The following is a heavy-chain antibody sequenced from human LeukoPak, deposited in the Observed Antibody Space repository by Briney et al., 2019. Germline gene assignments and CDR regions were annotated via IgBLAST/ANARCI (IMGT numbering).Heavy chain of an antibody. Sequence: SETLFLTCTVSGGSISSYYWSWIRQPPGKGLEWIGYIYHSGTTNYNPSLKSRVTISVDTSKSQFSLKLSSVTAADTAIYYCARNIVGPRQVDYWGQGTLVTVSS. CDR2: IYHSGTT. CDR1: GGSISSYY. V-gene: IGHV4-59*01. CDR3: ARNIVGPRQVDY. D-gene: IGHD1-26*01. J-gene: IGHJ4*02.